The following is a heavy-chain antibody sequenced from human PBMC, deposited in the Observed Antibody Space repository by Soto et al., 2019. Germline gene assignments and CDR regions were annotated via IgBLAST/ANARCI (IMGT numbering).Heavy chain of an antibody. Sequence: ASVKVSCKASGYTFTSYTIHWVRQAPGQRPEWMGWIDAGNGNTKNSQSFQGRVTITRDTSASTAYMVLRSLSSEDTAIYFCARKYYDFLTGYPGGNWFDPWGQGTLVTVSS. CDR3: ARKYYDFLTGYPGGNWFDP. CDR1: GYTFTSYT. J-gene: IGHJ5*02. V-gene: IGHV1-3*01. D-gene: IGHD3-9*01. CDR2: IDAGNGNT.